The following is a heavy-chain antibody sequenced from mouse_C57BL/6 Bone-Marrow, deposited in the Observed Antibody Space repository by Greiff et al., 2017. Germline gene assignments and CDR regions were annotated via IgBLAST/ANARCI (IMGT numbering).Heavy chain of an antibody. V-gene: IGHV1-76*01. D-gene: IGHD2-2*01. CDR1: GYTFTDYY. CDR3: ARYGYDDHYGYFDV. J-gene: IGHJ1*03. CDR2: IYPGSGNT. Sequence: QVQLKESGAELVRPGASVKLSCKASGYTFTDYYINWVKQRPGQGLEWIGRIYPGSGNTNYNEKFKGKATLTAEKSSSTAYMKLSSLTSEDSAVYVGARYGYDDHYGYFDVRGTGTTVTVSS.